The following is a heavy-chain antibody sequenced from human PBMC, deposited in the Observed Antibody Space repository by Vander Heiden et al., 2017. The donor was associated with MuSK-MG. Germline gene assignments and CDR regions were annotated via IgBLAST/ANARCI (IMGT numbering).Heavy chain of an antibody. CDR2: IYPDDSGT. Sequence: EVQLVQSGAEVKKPGESLKISCKGSGYSFTNYWIGWVRQMPGKGLECMGIIYPDDSGTRYSPSFQGQVTISVDKSISTAYLLWSSLKASDTAMYYCARLLRSRTSGGYYYMDVWGKGTTVTVSS. CDR3: ARLLRSRTSGGYYYMDV. D-gene: IGHD2-2*01. CDR1: GYSFTNYW. V-gene: IGHV5-51*01. J-gene: IGHJ6*03.